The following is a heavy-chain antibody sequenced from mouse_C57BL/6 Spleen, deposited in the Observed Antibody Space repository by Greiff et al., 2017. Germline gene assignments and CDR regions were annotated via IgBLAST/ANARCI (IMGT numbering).Heavy chain of an antibody. Sequence: VKLVESGPELVKPGASVKISCKASGYAFSSSWMNWVKQRPGKGLEWIGRIYPGDGDTNYNGKFKGKATLTADKSSSTAYMQLSSLTSEDSAVYFCARDRGNYYFDYWGQGTTLTVSS. V-gene: IGHV1-82*01. J-gene: IGHJ2*01. D-gene: IGHD2-1*01. CDR1: GYAFSSSW. CDR2: IYPGDGDT. CDR3: ARDRGNYYFDY.